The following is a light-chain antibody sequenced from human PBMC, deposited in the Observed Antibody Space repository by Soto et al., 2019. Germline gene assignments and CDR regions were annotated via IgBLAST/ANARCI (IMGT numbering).Light chain of an antibody. CDR1: STDVGGYNA. V-gene: IGLV2-14*01. CDR3: NSFRVSHLYV. CDR2: EVT. Sequence: QSVLSQPPSVSGSPGQTITISCTGTSTDVGGYNAVSWYQHHPGKAPKLIIYEVTHRPSGVSDRFSASKSGNTASPTISGLQAEDEADYYCNSFRVSHLYVFGTGTKVTVL. J-gene: IGLJ1*01.